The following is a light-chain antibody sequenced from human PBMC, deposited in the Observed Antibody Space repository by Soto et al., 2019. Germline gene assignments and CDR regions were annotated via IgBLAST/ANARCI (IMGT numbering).Light chain of an antibody. Sequence: QSALNQPASVSGSPGQSITISCTGTSSDVGGYNYVSWYHQHPGKAPKLMIYEVSNRPSGVSNRFSGSKSGNTASLTISGLQAEDEADYYCSSYTSSSTWVFGGGTKLTVL. CDR1: SSDVGGYNY. CDR2: EVS. V-gene: IGLV2-14*01. CDR3: SSYTSSSTWV. J-gene: IGLJ3*02.